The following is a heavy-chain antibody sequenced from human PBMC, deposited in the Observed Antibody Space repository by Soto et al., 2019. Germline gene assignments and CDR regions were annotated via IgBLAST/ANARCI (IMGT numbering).Heavy chain of an antibody. CDR2: ISAYTGNT. Sequence: ASGKVSCKASDYTFASYGVSWVRQAPGQGLEWMGWISAYTGNTNYAQKFQGRVTLTTDTSTSTAYMELRSLTSDDTALYYCARDVDERLTGYYIPFDYWGQGTQVTVSS. J-gene: IGHJ4*02. CDR3: ARDVDERLTGYYIPFDY. V-gene: IGHV1-18*01. D-gene: IGHD3-9*01. CDR1: DYTFASYG.